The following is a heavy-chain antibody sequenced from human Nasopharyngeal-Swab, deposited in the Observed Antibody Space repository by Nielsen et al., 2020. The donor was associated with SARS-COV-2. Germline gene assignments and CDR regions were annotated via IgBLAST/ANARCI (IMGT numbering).Heavy chain of an antibody. J-gene: IGHJ4*02. D-gene: IGHD6-19*01. CDR3: ATFPAVYSSGWYPFDY. CDR1: GYTLTELS. V-gene: IGHV1-24*01. CDR2: FDPEDGET. Sequence: ASVKVSCKVSGYTLTELSMHWVRQAPGKGFEWMGGFDPEDGETIYAQKFQGRVTMTEDTSTDTAYMELSSLRSEDTAVYYCATFPAVYSSGWYPFDYWGQGTLVTVSS.